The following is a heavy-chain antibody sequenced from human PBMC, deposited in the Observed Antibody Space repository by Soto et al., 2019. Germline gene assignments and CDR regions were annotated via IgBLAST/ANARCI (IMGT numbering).Heavy chain of an antibody. CDR1: GFTFDDYA. V-gene: IGHV3-9*01. J-gene: IGHJ5*02. Sequence: EVQLVESGGGLVQPGRSLRLSCAASGFTFDDYAMHWVRQAPGKGLEWVSGISWNSGSIGYADSVKGRFTISRDNAKNSLYLQMNSLRAEDTALYYCAKDAGSSWYIDTYNWFDPWGQGTLVTVSS. CDR2: ISWNSGSI. CDR3: AKDAGSSWYIDTYNWFDP. D-gene: IGHD6-13*01.